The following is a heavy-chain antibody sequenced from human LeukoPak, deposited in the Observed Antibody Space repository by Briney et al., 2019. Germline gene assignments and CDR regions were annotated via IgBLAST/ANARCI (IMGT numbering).Heavy chain of an antibody. V-gene: IGHV3-21*01. CDR2: ISSSSSYI. CDR3: ARVVVVPAAIDY. CDR1: GFTFSSYS. J-gene: IGHJ4*02. D-gene: IGHD2-2*01. Sequence: PGGSLRLSCAASGFTFSSYSMNWVRQAPGKGLEWVSSISSSSSYIYYADSVKGRFTISRDNAKNSLYLQMNSLRAEDTAMYYCARVVVVPAAIDYWGQGTLVTVSS.